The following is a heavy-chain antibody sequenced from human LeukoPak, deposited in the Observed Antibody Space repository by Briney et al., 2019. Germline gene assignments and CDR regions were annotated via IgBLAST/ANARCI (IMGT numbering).Heavy chain of an antibody. CDR2: ISAYNGNT. CDR1: KYTFTDHY. J-gene: IGHJ5*02. D-gene: IGHD1-26*01. Sequence: ASVKVSCKASKYTFTDHYIHWVRQAPGQGLEWMGWISAYNGNTNYAQKSQGRVTITRNTSISTAYMELSSLRSEDTAVYYCARDAREANWFDPWGQGTLVTVSS. CDR3: ARDAREANWFDP. V-gene: IGHV1-8*03.